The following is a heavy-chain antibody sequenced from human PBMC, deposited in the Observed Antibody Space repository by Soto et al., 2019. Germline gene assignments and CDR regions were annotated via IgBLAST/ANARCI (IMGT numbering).Heavy chain of an antibody. Sequence: LRLSCAASGFTFSSYEMNRVRQAPGKGLEWVSYISSSGSTIYYADSVKGRFTISRDNAKNSLYLQMNSLRAEDTAVYYCAREKDSSSWYGCFDYWSQGTLVTVSS. D-gene: IGHD6-13*01. J-gene: IGHJ4*02. CDR3: AREKDSSSWYGCFDY. CDR2: ISSSGSTI. V-gene: IGHV3-48*03. CDR1: GFTFSSYE.